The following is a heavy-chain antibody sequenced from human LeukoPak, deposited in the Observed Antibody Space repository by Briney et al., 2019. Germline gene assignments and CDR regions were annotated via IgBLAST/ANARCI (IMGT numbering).Heavy chain of an antibody. Sequence: PGGSLRLSCAASGFTFSSYSMNWVCQAPGKGLEWVSSISSSSSYIYYADSVKGRFTISRDNAKNSLYLQMNSLRGGDTAVYYCARESGQWLAPTFDYWGQGTLVTVSS. CDR2: ISSSSSYI. D-gene: IGHD6-19*01. CDR1: GFTFSSYS. V-gene: IGHV3-21*01. CDR3: ARESGQWLAPTFDY. J-gene: IGHJ4*02.